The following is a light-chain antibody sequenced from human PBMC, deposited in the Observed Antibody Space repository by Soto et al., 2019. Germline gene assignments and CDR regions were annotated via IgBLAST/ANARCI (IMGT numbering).Light chain of an antibody. Sequence: ETVLTQSPGTVFLSPGESVTLSGSDSQSIGKSYLAWIQHKPGQAPRLLIYGASTRDTGIPDRFRGSGSGTDFTLTVSRLESEDFAVYYCQQYDESPLTFGGGTKVEIK. V-gene: IGKV3-20*01. CDR3: QQYDESPLT. CDR1: QSIGKSY. J-gene: IGKJ4*01. CDR2: GAS.